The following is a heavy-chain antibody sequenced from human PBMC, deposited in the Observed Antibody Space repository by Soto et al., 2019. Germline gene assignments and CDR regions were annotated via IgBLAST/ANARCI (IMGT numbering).Heavy chain of an antibody. CDR3: ARQMSSSAGDAFNI. CDR2: IWYDGSDK. Sequence: GGSLSLSCAASGFTFSRYGMHWVRQAPGKGLEWVAVIWYDGSDKYYADSVKGRFTISRDNSKNTLYLQMNSLRAEDTAVYYCARQMSSSAGDAFNIWGQETMVTVSS. J-gene: IGHJ3*02. D-gene: IGHD6-6*01. CDR1: GFTFSRYG. V-gene: IGHV3-33*01.